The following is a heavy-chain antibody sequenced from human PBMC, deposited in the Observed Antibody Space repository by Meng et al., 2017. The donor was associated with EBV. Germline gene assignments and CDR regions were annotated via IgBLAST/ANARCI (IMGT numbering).Heavy chain of an antibody. J-gene: IGHJ4*02. D-gene: IGHD6-6*01. CDR3: AHIIAARPFDY. Sequence: QISMNDSVPPRAKPTPALTTPCTFSGFSLCTRGVVMGWIRPPPEKALEWLALIYWDDDKRYSQSLKSRLTITKDTSKNQVVLTMTNMDPVDAATYYCAHIIAARPFDYWGQGTLVTVSS. V-gene: IGHV2-5*02. CDR1: GFSLCTRGVV. CDR2: IYWDDDK.